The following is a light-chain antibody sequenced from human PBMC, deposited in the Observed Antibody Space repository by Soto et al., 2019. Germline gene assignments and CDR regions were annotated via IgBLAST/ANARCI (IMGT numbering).Light chain of an antibody. CDR3: MQATQSYT. V-gene: IGKV2-24*01. Sequence: DIVLTQTRLSSPVTLGQPASIYCRSSQSLVRIDGNTYFNWFQQRPGQPPRLLIYKISNRFPGVPDRFSGSGAGTDFTLKISRVAAEDVGVYYSMQATQSYTFGQGTRLEIK. J-gene: IGKJ2*01. CDR1: QSLVRIDGNTY. CDR2: KIS.